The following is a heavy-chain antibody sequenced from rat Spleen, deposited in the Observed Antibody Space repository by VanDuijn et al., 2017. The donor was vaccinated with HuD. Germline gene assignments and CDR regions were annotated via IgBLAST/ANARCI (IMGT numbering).Heavy chain of an antibody. D-gene: IGHD4-1*01. CDR3: ATLLSDINYFDY. V-gene: IGHV5S10*01. J-gene: IGHJ2*01. CDR2: IIYDGSST. CDR1: GFTFSDYA. Sequence: EVQLVESGGGLVQPGNSLKLSCAASGFTFSDYAMAWVRQSPKKGLEWVATIIYDGSSTYYRDSVKGRFTISRDNAKSTLYLQMDSLRSEDTATYYCATLLSDINYFDYWGQGVMVTVSS.